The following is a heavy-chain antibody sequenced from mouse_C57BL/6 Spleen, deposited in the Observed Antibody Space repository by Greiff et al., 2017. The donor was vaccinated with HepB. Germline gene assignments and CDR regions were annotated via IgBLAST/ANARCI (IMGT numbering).Heavy chain of an antibody. J-gene: IGHJ2*01. CDR1: GYTFTSYW. D-gene: IGHD1-1*01. CDR3: ARRITTVVDYFDY. V-gene: IGHV1-64*01. CDR2: IHPNSGST. Sequence: QVQLKESGAELVKPGASVKLSCKASGYTFTSYWMHWVKQRPGQGLEWIGMIHPNSGSTNYNEKFKSKATLTVDKSSSTAYMQLSSLTSEDSAVYYCARRITTVVDYFDYWGQGTTLTVSS.